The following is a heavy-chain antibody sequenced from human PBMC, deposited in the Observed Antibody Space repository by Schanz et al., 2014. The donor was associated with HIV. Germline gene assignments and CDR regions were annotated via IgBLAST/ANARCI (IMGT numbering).Heavy chain of an antibody. Sequence: QVQLQESGPGLMKPSQTLSLTCTVSGGSISSGGYYWSWIRQHPVKGLEWIGYISNSGRTYYNPSRESRVTVPVDSCRNQYCLKVRSVTAADTAMYYCARVGRAAAGFIYYYGMDVWGQGTTVTVSS. V-gene: IGHV4-31*03. CDR2: ISNSGRT. J-gene: IGHJ6*02. D-gene: IGHD6-13*01. CDR3: ARVGRAAAGFIYYYGMDV. CDR1: GGSISSGGYY.